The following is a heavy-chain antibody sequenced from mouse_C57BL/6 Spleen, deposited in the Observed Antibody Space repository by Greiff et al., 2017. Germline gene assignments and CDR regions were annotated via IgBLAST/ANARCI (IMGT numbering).Heavy chain of an antibody. Sequence: QVQLQQPGAELVKPGASVKLSCKASGYTFTSYWMQWVKQRPGQGLEWIGEIDPSDSYTNYNQKFKGKATLTVDTSSSTAYMQLSSLTSEDTAVYYCASFSTVVAEGYFDYWGQGTTLTVSS. J-gene: IGHJ2*01. V-gene: IGHV1-50*01. CDR2: IDPSDSYT. CDR3: ASFSTVVAEGYFDY. D-gene: IGHD1-1*01. CDR1: GYTFTSYW.